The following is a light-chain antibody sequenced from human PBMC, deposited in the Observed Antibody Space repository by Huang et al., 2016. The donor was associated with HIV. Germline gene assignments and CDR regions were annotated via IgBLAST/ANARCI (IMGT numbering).Light chain of an antibody. J-gene: IGKJ3*01. CDR3: QQYERPPDT. CDR1: QSVSSN. CDR2: GAS. Sequence: EIVMTQSPATLSVSPGERATLSCRASQSVSSNLAWYQQKPGQAPRLLIYGASTRATGIPARFSGSGSGTEFTLTISSLQSEDFAVYYCQQYERPPDTFGPGTKVNIK. V-gene: IGKV3-15*01.